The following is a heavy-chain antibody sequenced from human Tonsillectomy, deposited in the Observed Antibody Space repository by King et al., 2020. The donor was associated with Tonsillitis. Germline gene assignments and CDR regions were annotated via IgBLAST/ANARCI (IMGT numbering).Heavy chain of an antibody. CDR1: GFTFSDYY. J-gene: IGHJ2*01. D-gene: IGHD3-3*01. V-gene: IGHV3-11*01. Sequence: VQLVESGGGLVKPGGSLRLSCAASGFTFSDYYMSWIRQAPGKGLEWVSYISSSGSTIYYADYVKGRFTITRNNTKNSLYLQMNSLRAEYTAVYYCAGRPPVYSRITILGVVKSRQLERYFDLWGRGTLVTVSS. CDR2: ISSSGSTI. CDR3: AGRPPVYSRITILGVVKSRQLERYFDL.